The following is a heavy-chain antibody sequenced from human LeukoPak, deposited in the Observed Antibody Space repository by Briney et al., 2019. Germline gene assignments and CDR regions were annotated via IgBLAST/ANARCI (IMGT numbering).Heavy chain of an antibody. D-gene: IGHD3-16*01. J-gene: IGHJ4*02. CDR3: ASQIWGSYPGHY. Sequence: GGSLRLSCAASGFTFSSYWMHWVRHAPGKGLVWVSRIKTDGSRTHYADFAKGRFTISRDNAKNSLYLQMNSLRAEDTAVYYCASQIWGSYPGHYWGQGTLVTVSS. V-gene: IGHV3-74*01. CDR2: IKTDGSRT. CDR1: GFTFSSYW.